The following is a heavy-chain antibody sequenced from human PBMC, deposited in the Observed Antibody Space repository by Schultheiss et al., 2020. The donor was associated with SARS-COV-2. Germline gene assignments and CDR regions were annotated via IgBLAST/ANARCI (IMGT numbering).Heavy chain of an antibody. CDR3: ARQVGVTHFDY. D-gene: IGHD1-26*01. V-gene: IGHV4-4*02. J-gene: IGHJ4*02. CDR1: GGSISSSNW. CDR2: IYHSGST. Sequence: SETLSLTCAVSGGSISSSNWWSWVRQPPGKGLEWIGEIYHSGSTNYNPSLKSRVTISVDTSKNQFSLTLNSMTAADTAVYYCARQVGVTHFDYWGQGTLVTVSS.